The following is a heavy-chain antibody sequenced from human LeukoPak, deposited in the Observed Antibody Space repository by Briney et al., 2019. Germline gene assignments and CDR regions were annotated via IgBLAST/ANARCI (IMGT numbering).Heavy chain of an antibody. CDR2: FDPEDGET. CDR3: ATIAVAGTGGGYYFDY. Sequence: ASVKVSCKVSGYTLTELSMRWVRQAPGKGLEWMGGFDPEDGETIYAQKFQGRVTMTEDTSTDTAYMELSSLRSEDTAVYYCATIAVAGTGGGYYFDYWGQGTLVTVSS. D-gene: IGHD6-19*01. CDR1: GYTLTELS. J-gene: IGHJ4*02. V-gene: IGHV1-24*01.